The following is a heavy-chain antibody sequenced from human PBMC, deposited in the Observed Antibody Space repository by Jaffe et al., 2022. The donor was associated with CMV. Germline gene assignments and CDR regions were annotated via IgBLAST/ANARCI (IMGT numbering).Heavy chain of an antibody. CDR1: GFTFSGSA. CDR3: TSFLTAGIADPAFDY. D-gene: IGHD6-13*01. V-gene: IGHV3-73*02. J-gene: IGHJ4*02. CDR2: IRSKANSYAT. Sequence: EVQLVESGGGLVQPGGSLKLSCAASGFTFSGSAMHWVRQASGKGLEWVGRIRSKANSYATAYAASVKGRFTISRDDSKNTAYLQMNSLKTEDTAVYYCTSFLTAGIADPAFDYWGQGTLVTVSS.